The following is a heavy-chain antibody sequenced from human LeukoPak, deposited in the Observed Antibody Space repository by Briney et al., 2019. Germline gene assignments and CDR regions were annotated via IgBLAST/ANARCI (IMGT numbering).Heavy chain of an antibody. D-gene: IGHD1-26*01. CDR2: IYYSGST. J-gene: IGHJ5*02. Sequence: SETLSLTCTVSGGSISSSSYYWGWIRQPPGKGLEWIGSIYYSGSTYYNPSLKSRVTISVDTSKNQFSLKLSSVTAADTAVYYCARPRIVGATYWFDPWGQGTLVPVSS. CDR1: GGSISSSSYY. CDR3: ARPRIVGATYWFDP. V-gene: IGHV4-39*07.